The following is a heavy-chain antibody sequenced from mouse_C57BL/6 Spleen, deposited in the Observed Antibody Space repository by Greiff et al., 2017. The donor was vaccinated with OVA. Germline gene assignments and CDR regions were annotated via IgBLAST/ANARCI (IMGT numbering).Heavy chain of an antibody. CDR3: TTHGSKGYWYFDV. V-gene: IGHV14-1*01. CDR2: IDPEDGDT. D-gene: IGHD1-1*01. CDR1: GFNITDYY. J-gene: IGHJ1*03. Sequence: VQLKQSGAELVRPGASVKLSCTASGFNITDYYMHWVKQRPEQGLEWIGRIDPEDGDTEYAPKFQGKATMTADTSSNTAYLQLSSLTSEDTAVYYCTTHGSKGYWYFDVWGTGTTVTVSA.